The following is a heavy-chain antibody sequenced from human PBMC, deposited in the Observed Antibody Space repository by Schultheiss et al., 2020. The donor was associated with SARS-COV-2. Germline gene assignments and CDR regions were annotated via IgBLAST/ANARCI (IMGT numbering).Heavy chain of an antibody. J-gene: IGHJ6*02. CDR2: INSDGSST. CDR1: GFNFNTYW. D-gene: IGHD6-13*01. CDR3: AKGDTLAAAGTLTYYYGMDV. Sequence: GGSLRLSCAASGFNFNTYWMSWVRQAPGKGLVWVSRINSDGSSTSYADSVKGRFTISRDNAKNTLYLQMNSLRAEDTAVYYCAKGDTLAAAGTLTYYYGMDVWGQGTTVTVSS. V-gene: IGHV3-74*01.